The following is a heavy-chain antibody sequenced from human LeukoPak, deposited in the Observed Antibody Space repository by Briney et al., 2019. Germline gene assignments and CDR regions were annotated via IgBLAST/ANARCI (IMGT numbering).Heavy chain of an antibody. CDR2: ISGSGGST. J-gene: IGHJ4*02. CDR3: AKVIDPTGLDY. V-gene: IGHV3-23*01. D-gene: IGHD1-14*01. Sequence: GGSLRLSCAASGFTFSSHAMSWVRHAPGKGLEWGSAISGSGGSTYYADSVKGRFTISRDNSKNTLYLQMNSLRAEDTAVYYCAKVIDPTGLDYWGQGTLVTVSS. CDR1: GFTFSSHA.